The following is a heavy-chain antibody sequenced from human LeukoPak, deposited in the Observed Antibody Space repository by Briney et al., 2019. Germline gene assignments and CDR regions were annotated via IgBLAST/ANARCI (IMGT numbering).Heavy chain of an antibody. D-gene: IGHD2-15*01. J-gene: IGHJ4*02. CDR1: GFTFSSQW. V-gene: IGHV3-74*01. CDR3: AREHMSAPDY. CDR2: ISPDGSIT. Sequence: GGSLRLSCAASGFTFSSQWMHWVRQAPGKGLVWVSRISPDGSITGCADSVKGRVTISRDNAKNTLYLQMNSLRADDTAVYYCAREHMSAPDYWGQGTLVSVSS.